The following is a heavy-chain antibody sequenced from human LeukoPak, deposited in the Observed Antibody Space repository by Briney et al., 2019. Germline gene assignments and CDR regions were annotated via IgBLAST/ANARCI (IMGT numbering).Heavy chain of an antibody. CDR2: IWYDGSNK. Sequence: GGSLRLSCAASGFTFSSYNMNWVRQAPGKGLEWVAVIWYDGSNKYYADSVKGRFTISRDNSKNTLYLQMNSLRAEDTAVYYCAREGVVVFDYWGQGTLVTVSS. J-gene: IGHJ4*02. D-gene: IGHD3-22*01. CDR3: AREGVVVFDY. CDR1: GFTFSSYN. V-gene: IGHV3-33*08.